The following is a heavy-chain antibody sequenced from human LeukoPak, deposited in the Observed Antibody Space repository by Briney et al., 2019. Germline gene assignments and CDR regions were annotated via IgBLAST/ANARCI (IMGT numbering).Heavy chain of an antibody. CDR1: GYTFTSYY. J-gene: IGHJ6*02. V-gene: IGHV1-46*01. Sequence: ASVKVSCKASGYTFTSYYIHWVRQAPGQGLEWMGTINPSSGMTVFSQKFQGRVTMARDTSTSTVYMELTSLRSEDTAVYYCARAPAEGGYYHGLDVWGQGTTVTVSS. D-gene: IGHD3-16*01. CDR2: INPSSGMT. CDR3: ARAPAEGGYYHGLDV.